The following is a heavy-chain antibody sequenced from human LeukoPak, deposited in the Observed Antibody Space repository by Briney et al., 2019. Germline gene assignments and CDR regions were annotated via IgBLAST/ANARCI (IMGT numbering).Heavy chain of an antibody. J-gene: IGHJ6*02. CDR2: ISYDGSNK. V-gene: IGHV3-30-3*01. D-gene: IGHD3-3*01. CDR1: GFTFSSYA. CDR3: AREGGFGVVIIYYGMDV. Sequence: GSLRLSCAASGFTFSSYAMHWVRQAPGKGLEWVAVISYDGSNKYYADSVKGRFTISRDNSKNTLYLQMNSLRAEDTAVYYCAREGGFGVVIIYYGMDVWGQGTTVTVSS.